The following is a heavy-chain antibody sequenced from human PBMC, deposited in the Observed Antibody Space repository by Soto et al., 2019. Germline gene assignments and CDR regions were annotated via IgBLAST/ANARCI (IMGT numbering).Heavy chain of an antibody. CDR2: FYKSGTT. CDR3: ARTYDNSGPNSGGYAFDI. Sequence: QVQLQESGPGLVKPSETLSFTCTVSGDSINSYYWSWIRQPPGKGLGWIAYFYKSGTTNYNPSLKSRVTISVDTSKNQFSLKLSSVPAADTAVYYCARTYDNSGPNSGGYAFDIWGQGTMLTVSS. CDR1: GDSINSYY. D-gene: IGHD3-22*01. V-gene: IGHV4-59*01. J-gene: IGHJ3*02.